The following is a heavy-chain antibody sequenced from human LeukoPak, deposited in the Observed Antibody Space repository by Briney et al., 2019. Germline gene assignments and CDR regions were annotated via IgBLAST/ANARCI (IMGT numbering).Heavy chain of an antibody. CDR3: ARGSGYGDY. CDR1: GGSIRSYY. CDR2: IYYSGST. D-gene: IGHD5-12*01. V-gene: IGHV4-59*01. Sequence: SETLSLTCTVSGGSIRSYYWSWIRQPPGKGLEWIGYIYYSGSTNYNPSLKSRVTISVDTSKNQFSLRLSSVTAADTAVYYCARGSGYGDYWGQGTLVTVSS. J-gene: IGHJ4*02.